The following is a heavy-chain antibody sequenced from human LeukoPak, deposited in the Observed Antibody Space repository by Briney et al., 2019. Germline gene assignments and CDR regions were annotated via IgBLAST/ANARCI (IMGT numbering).Heavy chain of an antibody. CDR3: ARVTEGDYGDYFDY. CDR2: ISAYNGNT. Sequence: ASVKVSCKASGYTFTSYDISWVRQAPGQGLEWMGWISAYNGNTNYAQKLQGRVTMTTYTSTSTAYMELRSLRSDDTAVYYCARVTEGDYGDYFDYWGQGTLVTVSS. J-gene: IGHJ4*02. CDR1: GYTFTSYD. D-gene: IGHD4-17*01. V-gene: IGHV1-18*01.